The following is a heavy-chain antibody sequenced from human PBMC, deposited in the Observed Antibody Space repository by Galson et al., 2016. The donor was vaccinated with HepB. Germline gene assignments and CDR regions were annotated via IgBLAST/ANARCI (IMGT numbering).Heavy chain of an antibody. Sequence: SLRLSCAASGFTFSSYSMNWVRQAPGKGLEWVSSISSSSSSYIYYADSVKGRFTISRDNAKNSLYLQMNSLRAEDTAVYYCVRAVSWDYGDYAGYWGQGNLVTGSS. V-gene: IGHV3-21*01. J-gene: IGHJ4*02. CDR1: GFTFSSYS. D-gene: IGHD4-17*01. CDR3: VRAVSWDYGDYAGY. CDR2: ISSSSSSYI.